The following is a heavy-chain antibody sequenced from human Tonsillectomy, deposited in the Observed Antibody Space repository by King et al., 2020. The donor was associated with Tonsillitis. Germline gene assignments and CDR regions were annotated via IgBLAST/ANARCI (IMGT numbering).Heavy chain of an antibody. CDR3: VRAPRPGHSSSWYYYFDL. J-gene: IGHJ2*01. D-gene: IGHD6-13*01. V-gene: IGHV3-30*04. CDR2: ISSDGMKK. CDR1: GFTFSDYD. Sequence: VQLVESGGGVVQPGRSLRLSCAASGFTFSDYDIHWVRQAPGKGLEWVAVISSDGMKKYYTDSVEGRFTISRDNSKNTLYVQMNSLRAADTAVYYCVRAPRPGHSSSWYYYFDLGGRGTLVTVSS.